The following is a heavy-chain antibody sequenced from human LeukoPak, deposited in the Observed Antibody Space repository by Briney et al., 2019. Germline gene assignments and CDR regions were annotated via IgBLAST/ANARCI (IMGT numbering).Heavy chain of an antibody. CDR3: ARPIKFWSAPFDY. D-gene: IGHD3-3*01. Sequence: SETLSLTCTVSGGCISSSSYYWGWIRQPPGKGLEWIGSIYYSGSTYYNPSLKSRVTISVDTSKNQFSLKLSSATAADTAVYYCARPIKFWSAPFDYWGQGTLVTVSS. CDR1: GGCISSSSYY. V-gene: IGHV4-39*01. CDR2: IYYSGST. J-gene: IGHJ4*02.